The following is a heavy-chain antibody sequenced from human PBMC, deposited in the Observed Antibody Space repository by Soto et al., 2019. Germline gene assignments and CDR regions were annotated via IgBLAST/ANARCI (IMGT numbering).Heavy chain of an antibody. CDR3: ARPYSSGWDPSDYFDY. V-gene: IGHV4-30-2*02. D-gene: IGHD6-19*01. CDR1: GGSISSGGYS. J-gene: IGHJ4*02. Sequence: SETLSLTCAVSGGSISSGGYSWNWIRQPPGKGLEWIGYIYHSGSTLYNPSLESRVTISVDTSKNQFSLKLSSVTAADTAVYYCARPYSSGWDPSDYFDYWGQGTLVTVSS. CDR2: IYHSGST.